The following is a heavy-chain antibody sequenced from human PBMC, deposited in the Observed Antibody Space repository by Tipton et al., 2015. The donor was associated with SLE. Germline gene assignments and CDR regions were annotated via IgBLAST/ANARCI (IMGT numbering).Heavy chain of an antibody. D-gene: IGHD6-19*01. Sequence: TLSLTCAVYGGSFNDYYWSWIRQPPGKGLEWIGEVTQSGATNYSPSLKSRVTISVDTSQTQFSLKLTSVTAADTAVYYCARDGLGSYFDYWGRGTLVTVSS. CDR3: ARDGLGSYFDY. CDR1: GGSFNDYY. V-gene: IGHV4-34*01. J-gene: IGHJ4*01. CDR2: VTQSGAT.